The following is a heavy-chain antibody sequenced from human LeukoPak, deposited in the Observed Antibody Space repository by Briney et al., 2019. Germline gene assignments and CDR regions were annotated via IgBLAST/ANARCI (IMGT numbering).Heavy chain of an antibody. CDR1: GFTFSSCA. V-gene: IGHV3-23*01. J-gene: IGHJ5*02. CDR3: AKDRLVSSWYSGGQGFDP. CDR2: ISGSGGST. Sequence: GGSLRLSCAASGFTFSSCAMSWVRQAPGKGLEWVSAISGSGGSTYYADSVKGRFTVSRDNSKNTLYLQMNSLRAEDTAVYYCAKDRLVSSWYSGGQGFDPWGQGTLVTVSS. D-gene: IGHD6-13*01.